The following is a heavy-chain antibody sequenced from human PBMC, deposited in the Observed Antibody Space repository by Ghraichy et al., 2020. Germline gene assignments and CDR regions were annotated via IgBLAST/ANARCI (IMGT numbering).Heavy chain of an antibody. V-gene: IGHV3-30*18. CDR1: GFTFSSYG. CDR2: ISYDGSNT. CDR3: AKDTTSRALYGMYV. J-gene: IGHJ6*02. Sequence: GGSLRLSCAASGFTFSSYGMHWVRLAPGKRLEWVSVISYDGSNTYYADSVKGRFTISRDNSKNTLYLQMNSLRAEVTAVYYCAKDTTSRALYGMYVWGQGTTVTVSS. D-gene: IGHD2-2*01.